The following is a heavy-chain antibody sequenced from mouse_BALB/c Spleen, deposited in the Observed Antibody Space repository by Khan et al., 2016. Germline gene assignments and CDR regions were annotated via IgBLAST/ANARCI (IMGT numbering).Heavy chain of an antibody. D-gene: IGHD1-1*02. CDR3: ARDGRWFAY. Sequence: EVELVESGGGLVKPGGSLKLSCAASGFTFSDYYMYWVRQTPEKRLEWVATISDGGSYTYYPDSVKGRFTISRDNAKNNLYLQMSRLKSEDTAMYYCARDGRWFAYWGQGTLVTVSA. CDR1: GFTFSDYY. J-gene: IGHJ3*01. CDR2: ISDGGSYT. V-gene: IGHV5-4*02.